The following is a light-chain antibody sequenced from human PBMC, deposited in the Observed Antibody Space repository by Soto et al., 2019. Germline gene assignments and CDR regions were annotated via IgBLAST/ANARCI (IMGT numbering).Light chain of an antibody. CDR1: QSVSSSY. CDR3: QQHGSSHLVT. V-gene: IGKV3-20*01. Sequence: EIVLTQSPGTLSLSPGERATLSCRASQSVSSSYLAWYQQKPGQAPRLLIYGASSRATGIPDRCSGSGSGTDFPLTINRLEPEDFAVYYCQQHGSSHLVTFGQGTRLEIK. CDR2: GAS. J-gene: IGKJ5*01.